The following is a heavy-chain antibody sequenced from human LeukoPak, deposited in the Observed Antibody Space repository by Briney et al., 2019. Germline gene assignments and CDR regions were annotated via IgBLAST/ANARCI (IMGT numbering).Heavy chain of an antibody. Sequence: GGSLRLSCVASGFDFSSYAMTWVRQAPGRGLEWVSTIGAYAARTYYADSVKGRFTTSRENSKSALSLQMNSLRAEDTALYYCAKDPLGGGSSLINWFDSWGQGVWVTVSS. D-gene: IGHD1-26*01. CDR2: IGAYAART. V-gene: IGHV3-23*01. J-gene: IGHJ5*01. CDR3: AKDPLGGGSSLINWFDS. CDR1: GFDFSSYA.